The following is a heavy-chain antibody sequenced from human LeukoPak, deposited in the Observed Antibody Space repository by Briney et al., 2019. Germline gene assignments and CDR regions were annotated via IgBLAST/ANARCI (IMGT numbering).Heavy chain of an antibody. D-gene: IGHD3-16*02. J-gene: IGHJ4*02. CDR1: GGSISSSSYY. V-gene: IGHV4-39*02. CDR2: IYYSGST. CDR3: ARDRFGGVIVIHQLYYFDY. Sequence: SETLSLTCTVSGGSISSSSYYWGWIRQPPGKGLEWIGSIYYSGSTYYNPSLKSRVTISVDTSKNQFSLKLSSVTATDTAVRCCARDRFGGVIVIHQLYYFDYWGQGTLVTVSS.